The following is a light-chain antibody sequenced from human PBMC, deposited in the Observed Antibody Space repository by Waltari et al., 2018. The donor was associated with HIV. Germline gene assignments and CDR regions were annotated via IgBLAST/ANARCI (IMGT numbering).Light chain of an antibody. CDR1: SSNIGSDP. V-gene: IGLV1-44*01. J-gene: IGLJ3*02. CDR3: AAWDDSLNGWV. Sequence: QSVLTQPPSASGTPGQRVTISCSGSSSNIGSDPVNWYQQLPGTAPKLLIYTNNQRPSGVPDRFSGSKSGTSVSLAIRGLQSEDEADYYCAAWDDSLNGWVFGGGTKLTVL. CDR2: TNN.